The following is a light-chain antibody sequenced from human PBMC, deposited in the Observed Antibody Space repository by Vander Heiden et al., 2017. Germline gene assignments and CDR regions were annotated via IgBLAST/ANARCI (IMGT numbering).Light chain of an antibody. CDR3: LLAYTGGYV. CDR2: DTN. Sequence: QAVVTQEPSLAVSPGGTSPRTSDSGTGAVTSNHYPSWFPQKPGQAPRTLIYDTNIKHSWTPARCSGALVGGKAALTLSGAQPEDEAEYYCLLAYTGGYVFGTGTKVTVL. CDR1: TGAVTSNHY. J-gene: IGLJ1*01. V-gene: IGLV7-46*01.